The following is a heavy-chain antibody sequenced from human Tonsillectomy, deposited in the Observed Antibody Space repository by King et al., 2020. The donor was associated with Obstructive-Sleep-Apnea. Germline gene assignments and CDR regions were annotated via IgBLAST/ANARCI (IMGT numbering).Heavy chain of an antibody. V-gene: IGHV5-51*01. J-gene: IGHJ3*02. CDR2: IYPGDSDT. CDR3: ARPGYYYDSTSGAFDI. D-gene: IGHD3-22*01. CDR1: GYSFTSYW. Sequence: QLVQSGAEVKKPGESLKISCKGSGYSFTSYWIGWVRQMPGKGLEWMGIIYPGDSDTRYSPSFQGQVTIPADKSISTAYLQWSSLKASDTAMYYCARPGYYYDSTSGAFDIWGQGTMVTVSS.